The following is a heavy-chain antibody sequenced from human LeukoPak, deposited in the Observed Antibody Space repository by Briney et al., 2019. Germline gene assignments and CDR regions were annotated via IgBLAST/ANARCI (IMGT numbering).Heavy chain of an antibody. D-gene: IGHD2-8*01. V-gene: IGHV4-34*01. Sequence: TASETLSLTCAVYGGSFSGYYWSWIRQPPGKGLEWIGEINHSGSTNYNPSLKSRVTISVDTSKNQFSLKLSSVTAADTAVYYCARVMGYLTYFDYWGQGTLVTVSS. CDR2: INHSGST. CDR1: GGSFSGYY. J-gene: IGHJ4*02. CDR3: ARVMGYLTYFDY.